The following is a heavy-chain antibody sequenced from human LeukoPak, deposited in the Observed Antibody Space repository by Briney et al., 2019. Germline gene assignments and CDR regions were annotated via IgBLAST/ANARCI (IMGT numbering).Heavy chain of an antibody. Sequence: SETLSLTCTDSGGSLNRYYGSWIRQPPGKGLEWIGYIYYSGSTNYNPSLKSRVTISVDTSKNQFSLKLSSVTAADTAVYYCARRVGGGRVLDYWGQGTLVTVSS. CDR1: GGSLNRYY. J-gene: IGHJ4*02. D-gene: IGHD4-23*01. CDR2: IYYSGST. CDR3: ARRVGGGRVLDY. V-gene: IGHV4-59*08.